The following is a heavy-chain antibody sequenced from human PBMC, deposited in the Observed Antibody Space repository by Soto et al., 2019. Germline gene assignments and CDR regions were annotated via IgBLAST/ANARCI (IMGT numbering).Heavy chain of an antibody. CDR2: LSGSGTRT. CDR1: GNSISSGYY. V-gene: IGHV3-23*01. J-gene: IGHJ4*02. Sequence: ETLSLTGAVSGNSISSGYYWCWIRQAPGKGLEWVATLSGSGTRTYYADSVKGRFTISRDNSRNTLYLQMNSLRAEDTAVYYCAKGTSNGGWFNPFDYWGQGTLVTVSS. CDR3: AKGTSNGGWFNPFDY. D-gene: IGHD6-19*01.